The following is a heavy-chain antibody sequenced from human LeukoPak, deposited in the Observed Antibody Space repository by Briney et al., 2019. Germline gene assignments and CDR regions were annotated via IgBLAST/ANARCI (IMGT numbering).Heavy chain of an antibody. V-gene: IGHV3-64*02. CDR2: ITSNGAYT. D-gene: IGHD1-26*01. CDR3: ARVKMGATVSDYYYYMDV. CDR1: GFTFSSYT. J-gene: IGHJ6*03. Sequence: GGSLRLSCAASGFTFSSYTIHWVRQAPGQRLQPVSAITSNGAYTHYADSVKGRFAISRDNSRNAVFLQMGGLRIEDMAVYYCARVKMGATVSDYYYYMDVWGKGTTVTVSS.